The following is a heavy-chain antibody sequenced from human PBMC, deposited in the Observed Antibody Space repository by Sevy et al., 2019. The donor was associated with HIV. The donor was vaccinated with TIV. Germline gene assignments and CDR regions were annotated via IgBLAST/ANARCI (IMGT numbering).Heavy chain of an antibody. CDR3: ARDKTILEGRYGMDV. CDR2: IWYDGSKK. D-gene: IGHD3-3*01. CDR1: GFSFSTYG. Sequence: GGSLRLSCATSGFSFSTYGMHWVRQAPGKGLEWVAGIWYDGSKKQYADSVKGRFTISRDNAKNSLYLQLNSLRAEDTAVYYCARDKTILEGRYGMDVWGQGTTVTVSS. J-gene: IGHJ6*02. V-gene: IGHV3-33*01.